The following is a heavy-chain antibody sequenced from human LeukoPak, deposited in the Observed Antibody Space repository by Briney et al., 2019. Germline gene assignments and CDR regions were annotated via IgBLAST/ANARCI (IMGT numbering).Heavy chain of an antibody. D-gene: IGHD6-6*01. CDR3: AKSEHSTDYFDY. V-gene: IGHV3-23*01. CDR2: ISGSGGST. Sequence: GRSLRLSCAASGFTFSSYAMSWVRQAPGKGLEWVSAISGSGGSTYYADSVKGRFTISRDNSKNTLYLQMNSLRAEDTAVYYCAKSEHSTDYFDYWGQGTLVTVSS. CDR1: GFTFSSYA. J-gene: IGHJ4*02.